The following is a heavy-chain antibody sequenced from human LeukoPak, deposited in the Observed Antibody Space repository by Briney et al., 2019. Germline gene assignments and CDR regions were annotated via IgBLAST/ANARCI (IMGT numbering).Heavy chain of an antibody. CDR3: ARSGGRMVVGATIDY. CDR2: VSHSGST. D-gene: IGHD1-26*01. CDR1: DGSFSGYY. J-gene: IGHJ4*02. V-gene: IGHV4-34*01. Sequence: SETLSLTCAIYDGSFSGYYCNWIRQPPGKGLEWIGEVSHSGSTNYNPALTSRVTMSVDTSKNQFSLNLSSVTAADTAVYYCARSGGRMVVGATIDYWGQGTLVTVSS.